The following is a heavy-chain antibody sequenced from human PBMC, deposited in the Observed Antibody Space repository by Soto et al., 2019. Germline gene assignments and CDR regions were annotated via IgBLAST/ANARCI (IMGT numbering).Heavy chain of an antibody. V-gene: IGHV1-18*01. CDR1: GYTFTSYG. J-gene: IGHJ5*02. CDR3: AVTLGYCSGGSCYRRFDP. Sequence: QVQLVQSGAEVKKPGASVKVSCKASGYTFTSYGISWVRQAPGQGLEWMGWISAYNGNTNYAQKLQGRVTMTTDTSSSTAYMELRSLRSDDTAVYYCAVTLGYCSGGSCYRRFDPWGQGTLVTVSS. CDR2: ISAYNGNT. D-gene: IGHD2-15*01.